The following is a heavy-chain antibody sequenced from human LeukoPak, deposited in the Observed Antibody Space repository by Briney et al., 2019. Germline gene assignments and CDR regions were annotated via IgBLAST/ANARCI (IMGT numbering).Heavy chain of an antibody. D-gene: IGHD5-18*01. CDR3: ARGRGLHGYSYGYFHY. Sequence: ASVKVSCKASGGTFSSYAISWVRQAPGQGLEWMGRIIPILGIANYAQKFQGRVTITADKSTSTAYMELSSLRSEDTAVYYCARGRGLHGYSYGYFHYWGQGTLVTVSS. V-gene: IGHV1-69*04. CDR1: GGTFSSYA. J-gene: IGHJ4*02. CDR2: IIPILGIA.